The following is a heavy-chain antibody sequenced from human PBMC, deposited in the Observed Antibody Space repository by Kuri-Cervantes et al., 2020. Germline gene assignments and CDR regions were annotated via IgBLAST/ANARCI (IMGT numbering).Heavy chain of an antibody. CDR1: GFTFDDYG. Sequence: GGSLRLSCAASGFTFDDYGMSWVRQAPGKGLEWVANIKDDGSEKYYADFVKGRFIISRDNAKNSLYVEMTSLGVEDTAIYYCVRDPFGTFHGWVHWGQGTLVTVSS. D-gene: IGHD3-16*01. CDR3: VRDPFGTFHGWVH. V-gene: IGHV3-7*01. CDR2: IKDDGSEK. J-gene: IGHJ4*02.